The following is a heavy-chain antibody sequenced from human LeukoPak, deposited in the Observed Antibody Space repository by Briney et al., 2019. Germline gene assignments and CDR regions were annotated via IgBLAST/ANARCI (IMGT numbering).Heavy chain of an antibody. D-gene: IGHD3-22*01. V-gene: IGHV1-18*01. CDR1: GYTFTSYG. CDR3: AREDDSSGYAPAGAFDI. Sequence: GASVKVSCKASGYTFTSYGISWVRQAPGQGLEWMGWISAYNGNTNYAQKLQGRVTMTTDTSTSTAYMELRSLRSDDTAVYYCAREDDSSGYAPAGAFDIWGQGTMVTVSS. CDR2: ISAYNGNT. J-gene: IGHJ3*02.